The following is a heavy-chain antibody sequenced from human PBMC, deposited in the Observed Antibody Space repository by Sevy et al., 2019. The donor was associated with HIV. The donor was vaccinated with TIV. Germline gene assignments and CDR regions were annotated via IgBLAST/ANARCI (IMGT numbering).Heavy chain of an antibody. D-gene: IGHD2-2*01. J-gene: IGHJ6*02. CDR1: GFTFRSYW. Sequence: GGSLRLSCAVSGFTFRSYWMSWVRQAPGKGLEWVAHIKVDGSEKYHVDSVKGRVTISRDNAKNSLFLQMNSLRVEDTALYYCARDCSSTSCLWGLDVWGQGTAVTVSS. CDR2: IKVDGSEK. CDR3: ARDCSSTSCLWGLDV. V-gene: IGHV3-7*03.